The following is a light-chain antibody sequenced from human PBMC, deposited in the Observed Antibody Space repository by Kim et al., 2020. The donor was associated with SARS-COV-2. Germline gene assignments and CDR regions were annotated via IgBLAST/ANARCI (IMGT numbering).Light chain of an antibody. CDR1: QSVSSY. CDR3: QQHCNSPWT. CDR2: DAS. J-gene: IGKJ1*01. Sequence: EIVLTQSPATLSLSPGERATLSCRASQSVSSYLVWYQQKPGQAPRLLLYDASNRATGIPARFSGSGSGTDFTLTISSLEPEDFAVYYCQQHCNSPWTFGQGTKVDIK. V-gene: IGKV3-11*01.